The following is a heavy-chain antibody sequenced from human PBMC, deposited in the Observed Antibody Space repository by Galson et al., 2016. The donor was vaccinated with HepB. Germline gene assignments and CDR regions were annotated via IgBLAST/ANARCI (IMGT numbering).Heavy chain of an antibody. D-gene: IGHD3-16*01. Sequence: SETLSLTCTVSGDSIATSSDYWGWLRQPPGKGLEWIGSIYYTGRTYYNPSLKSRVTISVDRSTNHFSLRLSSVTAAGTAVYYCARRGPSGIHEYYFDYWGQGTLVTVSS. CDR3: ARRGPSGIHEYYFDY. CDR2: IYYTGRT. CDR1: GDSIATSSDY. J-gene: IGHJ4*02. V-gene: IGHV4-39*02.